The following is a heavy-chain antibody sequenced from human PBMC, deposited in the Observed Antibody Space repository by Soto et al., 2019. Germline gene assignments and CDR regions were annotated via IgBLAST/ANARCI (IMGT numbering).Heavy chain of an antibody. CDR3: ARGGTTVTDF. J-gene: IGHJ4*02. CDR2: ISSSSGYT. V-gene: IGHV3-11*06. Sequence: QVQLVESGGGLVKPGGSLRLSCVASGFTFNDYYMSWIRQAPGKGLEWVSYISSSSGYTNYADCVKGRFTISRDNARNSLSLQMTSLRAEDTAFYYWARGGTTVTDFLGPGALVTVSS. D-gene: IGHD4-17*01. CDR1: GFTFNDYY.